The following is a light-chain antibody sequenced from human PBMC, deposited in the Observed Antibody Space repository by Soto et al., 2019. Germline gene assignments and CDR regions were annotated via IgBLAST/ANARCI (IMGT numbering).Light chain of an antibody. J-gene: IGKJ5*01. CDR1: QGISSY. Sequence: IQFTQSPSFLSSSVGDRVTITFRTSQGISSYLAWYQQKPGKAPKLLIYAASTLQSGVPSRFSGSGSGTEFTLTISSLQPEDFATYYCQQLNSYPITFGQGTRLEIK. CDR3: QQLNSYPIT. CDR2: AAS. V-gene: IGKV1-9*01.